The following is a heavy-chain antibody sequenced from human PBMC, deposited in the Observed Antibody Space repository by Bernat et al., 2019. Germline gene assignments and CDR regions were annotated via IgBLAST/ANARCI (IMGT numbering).Heavy chain of an antibody. CDR3: ARTTVTTGECNY. Sequence: QVQLQQWGAGLLKPSETLSLTCAVYGGSFSGYYWSWIRQPPGKGLEWIGEINHSGSTNYNPSLKSRVTISVDTSKNQFSLKLSSVTAADTAVYYCARTTVTTGECNYWGQGTLVTVSP. CDR2: INHSGST. J-gene: IGHJ4*02. D-gene: IGHD4-17*01. V-gene: IGHV4-34*01. CDR1: GGSFSGYY.